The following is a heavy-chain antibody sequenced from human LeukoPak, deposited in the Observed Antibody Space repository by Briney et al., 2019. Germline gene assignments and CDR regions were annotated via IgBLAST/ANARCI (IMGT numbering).Heavy chain of an antibody. CDR1: GFSVSNNY. D-gene: IGHD2/OR15-2a*01. Sequence: GGSLRLSCEVSGFSVSNNYMNWVRQAPGKGLEWVPATFAGGSTHYADSVKGRFTISRDTPKNTLHLQMNSLRPEDTAVYYCAREGYHNSRGSRSWYTAAWGQGTLVIVSS. V-gene: IGHV3-53*01. CDR2: TFAGGST. CDR3: AREGYHNSRGSRSWYTAA. J-gene: IGHJ5*02.